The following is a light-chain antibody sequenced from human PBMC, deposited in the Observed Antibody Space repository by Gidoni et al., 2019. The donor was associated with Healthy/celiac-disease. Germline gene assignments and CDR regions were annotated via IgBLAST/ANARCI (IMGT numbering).Light chain of an antibody. V-gene: IGKV1-39*01. J-gene: IGKJ2*01. CDR2: AAS. Sequence: DIQMTQFPPSLSASVGDRVTITCRASQSISSYLNWYQQKPGKAPKLLIYAASSLQSGVPSRFSGSGSGTDFTLTISSLQPEDFATYYCQQSYSTPYTFGQGTKLEIK. CDR3: QQSYSTPYT. CDR1: QSISSY.